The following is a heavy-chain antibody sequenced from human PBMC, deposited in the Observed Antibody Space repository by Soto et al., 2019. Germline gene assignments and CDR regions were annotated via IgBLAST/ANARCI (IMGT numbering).Heavy chain of an antibody. D-gene: IGHD2-15*01. J-gene: IGHJ6*02. CDR1: GFTFSSYA. V-gene: IGHV3-23*01. Sequence: GGSLRLSCAASGFTFSSYAMSWVRQAPGKGLEWVSATSGSGGSTYYADSVKGRFTISRDNSKNAMYLQMNSLRVEDTAVYFCARDEWMVASGSVYYGMDVWGQGTTVTVSS. CDR2: TSGSGGST. CDR3: ARDEWMVASGSVYYGMDV.